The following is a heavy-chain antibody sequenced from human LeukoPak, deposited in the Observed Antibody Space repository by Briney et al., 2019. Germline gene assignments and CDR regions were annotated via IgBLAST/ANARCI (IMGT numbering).Heavy chain of an antibody. CDR3: VKDGGDYGDYSYYFDY. V-gene: IGHV3-9*01. Sequence: GGSLRLSCAAPGFTFDDYAMHWVRQVPGKGLEWVSGITWNSGSIAYADSVKGRFTISRDNAENSLYLQMNSLRTEDTAFYYCVKDGGDYGDYSYYFDYWGQGTLVTVSS. D-gene: IGHD4-17*01. CDR1: GFTFDDYA. J-gene: IGHJ4*02. CDR2: ITWNSGSI.